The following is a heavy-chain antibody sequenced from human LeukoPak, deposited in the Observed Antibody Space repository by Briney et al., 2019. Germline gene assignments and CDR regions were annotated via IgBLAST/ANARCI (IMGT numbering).Heavy chain of an antibody. V-gene: IGHV1-69*15. D-gene: IGHD3-10*01. CDR2: IIPIFGTA. J-gene: IGHJ6*03. CDR1: GGTFSSYA. CDR3: ASGGRTYYYYYMDV. Sequence: GSSVKLSCKASGGTFSSYAISWVRQAPGQGLEWMGRIIPIFGTANYAQKFQGRVTITADESTSTAYMELSSLRSEDTAVYYCASGGRTYYYYYMDVWGKGTTVTVSS.